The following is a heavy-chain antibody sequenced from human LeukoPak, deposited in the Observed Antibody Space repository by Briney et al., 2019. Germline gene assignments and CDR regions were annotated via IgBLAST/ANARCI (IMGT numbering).Heavy chain of an antibody. V-gene: IGHV3-7*03. Sequence: GGSLRLSCAASGFTFSSYSINWVRQAPGKGLEWVADINQNGGQSYYVDSVKGRFTLSRDNAKNSLFLQLNSLRAEDTAVYYCVKNSGWYCLDYWGQGITVIVSS. J-gene: IGHJ4*02. CDR2: INQNGGQS. D-gene: IGHD6-13*01. CDR1: GFTFSSYS. CDR3: VKNSGWYCLDY.